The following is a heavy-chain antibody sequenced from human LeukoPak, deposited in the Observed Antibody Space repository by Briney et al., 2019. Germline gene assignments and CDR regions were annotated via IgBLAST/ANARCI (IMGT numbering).Heavy chain of an antibody. D-gene: IGHD3-22*01. CDR2: ISSSSSTI. CDR3: ARDYYDSSGYYQSNY. J-gene: IGHJ4*02. V-gene: IGHV3-48*01. CDR1: GFTFSNYN. Sequence: GGSLRLSCAASGFTFSNYNMNWVRQAPGKGLEWVSYISSSSSTIYYADSVKGRFTVSRDNAKNSLYLQMNSLRAEDTAVYYCARDYYDSSGYYQSNYWGQGTLVTVSS.